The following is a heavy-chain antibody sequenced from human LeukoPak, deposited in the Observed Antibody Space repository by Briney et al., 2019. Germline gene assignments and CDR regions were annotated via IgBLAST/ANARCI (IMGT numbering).Heavy chain of an antibody. Sequence: PSETLSLTCTVSGGSISSSHFYWGWIRQTPGKGLEWIGSVYDSGSAYHNPSITSRVTISVDVSKNQFSLNLRSVTAADTAVYYCARQGRDCSSSSCYSDWGQGTLVTVSS. CDR1: GGSISSSHFY. CDR3: ARQGRDCSSSSCYSD. D-gene: IGHD2-2*01. CDR2: VYDSGSA. J-gene: IGHJ4*02. V-gene: IGHV4-39*01.